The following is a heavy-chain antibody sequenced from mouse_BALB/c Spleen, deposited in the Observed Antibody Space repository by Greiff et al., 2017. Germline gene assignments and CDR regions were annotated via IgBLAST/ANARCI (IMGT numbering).Heavy chain of an antibody. J-gene: IGHJ1*01. CDR2: IWGGGST. CDR3: AKHALRLLYWYFDV. D-gene: IGHD1-2*01. V-gene: IGHV2-6-5*01. CDR1: GFSLTDYG. Sequence: VKLMESGPGLVAPSQSLSITCTVSGFSLTDYGVSWIRQPPGKGLEWLGVIWGGGSTYYNSALKSRLSISKDNSKSQVFLKMNSLQTDDTAMYYCAKHALRLLYWYFDVWGAGTTVTVSS.